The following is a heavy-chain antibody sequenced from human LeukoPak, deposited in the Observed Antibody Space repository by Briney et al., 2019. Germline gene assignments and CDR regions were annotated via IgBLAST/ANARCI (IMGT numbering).Heavy chain of an antibody. CDR3: AREKDDYGEIYFDY. Sequence: SETLSLTCAVYGGSFSGYYWSWIRQPAGKGLEWIGRIYTSGSTNYNPSLKSRVTMSVDTSKNQFSLKLSSVTAADTAVYYCAREKDDYGEIYFDYWGQGTLVTVSS. D-gene: IGHD4-17*01. J-gene: IGHJ4*02. CDR1: GGSFSGYY. V-gene: IGHV4-4*07. CDR2: IYTSGST.